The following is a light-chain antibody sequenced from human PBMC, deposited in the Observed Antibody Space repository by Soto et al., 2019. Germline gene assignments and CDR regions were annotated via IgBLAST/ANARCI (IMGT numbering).Light chain of an antibody. V-gene: IGKV1-33*01. Sequence: DIQMTQSPSSLFASVGDRVTITCQATQDINIYLNWYQQKPGKAPNLLIYDASNLEIGVPSRFSGSGSGTHFTFTISSLQTEDIGTYYCQQYDILPLTLGRGTRLEIK. CDR3: QQYDILPLT. CDR2: DAS. J-gene: IGKJ5*01. CDR1: QDINIY.